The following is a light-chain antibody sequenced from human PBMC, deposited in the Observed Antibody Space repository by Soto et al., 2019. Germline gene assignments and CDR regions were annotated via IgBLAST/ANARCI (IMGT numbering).Light chain of an antibody. V-gene: IGKV1-27*01. J-gene: IGKJ5*01. CDR3: QKYNSGLIT. CDR2: GAY. CDR1: QVIGNY. Sequence: DIQMTHSPSSLSASVGDRVTITCWASQVIGNYLAWYQQKPGKVPKLLIYGAYTLQSGVPSRFSGSGSGTDFTLTISSLQPEDVAIYYCQKYNSGLITFGQGTRLEIK.